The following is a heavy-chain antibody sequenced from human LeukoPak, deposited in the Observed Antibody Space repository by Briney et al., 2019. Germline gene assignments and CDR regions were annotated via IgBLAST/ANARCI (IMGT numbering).Heavy chain of an antibody. J-gene: IGHJ6*04. CDR1: GDSVSSNSAG. CDR2: TYYRSKWYN. Sequence: SQTLSLTCAISGDSVSSNSAGWTWIRQSPSRCLEWLGRTYYRSKWYNGYAVSVKSRITINPDTSKTQFSLQLHSVPPEDTALYYCARSGDTGSLDVWGKGTTVTVSS. CDR3: ARSGDTGSLDV. V-gene: IGHV6-1*01. D-gene: IGHD1-26*01.